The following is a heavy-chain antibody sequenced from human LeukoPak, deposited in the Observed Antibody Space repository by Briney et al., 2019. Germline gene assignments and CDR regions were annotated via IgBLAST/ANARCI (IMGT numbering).Heavy chain of an antibody. CDR2: VSGSGGTT. J-gene: IGHJ4*02. D-gene: IGHD3-22*01. Sequence: GGSLRLSCAASGFTFSNYAMSWVRQAPGKGLEWVSTVSGSGGTTYYADSVKGRFTISRDNSKNPLFLQMNSLRAEDTAVYYCAKDRFNSGGYYYFDYWGQGTLVTVSS. CDR3: AKDRFNSGGYYYFDY. V-gene: IGHV3-23*01. CDR1: GFTFSNYA.